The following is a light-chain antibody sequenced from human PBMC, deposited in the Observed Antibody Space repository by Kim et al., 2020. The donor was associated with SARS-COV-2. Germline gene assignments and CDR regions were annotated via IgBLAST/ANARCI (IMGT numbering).Light chain of an antibody. CDR2: DAS. V-gene: IGKV3-15*01. CDR1: QSMGSN. Sequence: SVSPGERATLSCRASQSMGSNVDWYQQKPGQAPRLHIFDASTRTTGIPARFSGSRSGTEFTLTISSLQSEDFAVYYCQQYNTWWTFGQGTKVDIK. J-gene: IGKJ1*01. CDR3: QQYNTWWT.